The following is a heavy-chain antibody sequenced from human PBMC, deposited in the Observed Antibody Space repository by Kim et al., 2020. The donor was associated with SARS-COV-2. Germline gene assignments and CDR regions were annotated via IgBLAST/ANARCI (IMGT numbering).Heavy chain of an antibody. Sequence: GNPTYAQGFTGRFVFSLDTSVSTAYLQISSLKAEDTALYYCAIGANGFDPWGQGTLVTVSS. V-gene: IGHV7-4-1*02. CDR3: AIGANGFDP. D-gene: IGHD1-26*01. CDR2: GNP. J-gene: IGHJ5*02.